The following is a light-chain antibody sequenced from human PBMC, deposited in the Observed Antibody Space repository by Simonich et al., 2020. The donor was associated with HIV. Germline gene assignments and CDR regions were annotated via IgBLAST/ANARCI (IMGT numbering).Light chain of an antibody. CDR3: QQYSNWPPT. Sequence: DIQLTQSPSFLSASVGDRVTVTCRAIQGISSFLAWYQQKPGKAPNLLIYAASTLQSGVPSRFSGRGSGTEFTLTISSMQSEAFAVYYCQQYSNWPPTFGQGTKVEIK. J-gene: IGKJ1*01. CDR1: QGISSF. CDR2: AAS. V-gene: IGKV1-9*01.